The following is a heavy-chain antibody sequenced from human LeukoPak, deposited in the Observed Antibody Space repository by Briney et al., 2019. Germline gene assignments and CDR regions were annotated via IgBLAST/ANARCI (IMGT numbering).Heavy chain of an antibody. V-gene: IGHV4-61*02. D-gene: IGHD5-18*01. J-gene: IGHJ5*02. CDR3: AKGAGGFSYYNWFDP. CDR1: GGSIRSGSYY. CDR2: IYTSGST. Sequence: PSQTLSLTCTVSGGSIRSGSYYWSWIRQPAGKGLEWIGRIYTSGSTNYNPSLQSRVTISVDTSKNQFSLKLASVTAADTAIYYCAKGAGGFSYYNWFDPWGEGTLVTVSS.